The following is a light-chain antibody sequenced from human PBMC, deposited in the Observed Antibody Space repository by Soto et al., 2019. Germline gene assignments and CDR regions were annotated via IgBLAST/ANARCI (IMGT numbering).Light chain of an antibody. V-gene: IGKV3-20*01. CDR2: GAS. J-gene: IGKJ1*01. CDR1: QSISSSY. CDR3: QHYGSSPQT. Sequence: VLTQSPGTLSLSPGERASLSCRASQSISSSYLAWYQQRPGQAPRVLIYGASSRATGIPDRFSGSGSGTDFTLTIGRLEPEDFAVYYCQHYGSSPQTFGQGTKVDNK.